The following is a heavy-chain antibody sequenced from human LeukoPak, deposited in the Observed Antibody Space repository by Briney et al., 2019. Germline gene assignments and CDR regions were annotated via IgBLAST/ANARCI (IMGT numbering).Heavy chain of an antibody. CDR2: ISSTDAGT. J-gene: IGHJ3*02. CDR3: AKVQYGDYALDAFDI. CDR1: GFSLSSYA. D-gene: IGHD4-17*01. Sequence: GGSLRLSCAASGFSLSSYAMSWVRQAPGKGLEWVSAISSTDAGTYHADSVRGRFTISRDNSKNTLYLQMNSLRAEDTAVYYCAKVQYGDYALDAFDIWGQGTMVTVSS. V-gene: IGHV3-23*01.